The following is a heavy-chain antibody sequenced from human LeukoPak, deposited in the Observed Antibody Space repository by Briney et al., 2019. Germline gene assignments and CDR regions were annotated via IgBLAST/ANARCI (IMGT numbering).Heavy chain of an antibody. V-gene: IGHV3-23*01. CDR1: GFTFSSYA. CDR2: ISGSGGST. Sequence: GGSLRLSCAVSGFTFSSYAMSWVRQAPGKGLEWVSAISGSGGSTYYADSVKGRFTTSRDNSKNTLYLQMNSLRAEDTAVYYCAKDRLRYFDKYYFDYWGQGTLVTVSS. D-gene: IGHD3-9*01. J-gene: IGHJ4*02. CDR3: AKDRLRYFDKYYFDY.